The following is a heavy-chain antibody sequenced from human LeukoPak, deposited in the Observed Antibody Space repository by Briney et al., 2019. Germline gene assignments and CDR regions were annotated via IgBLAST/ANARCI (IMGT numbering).Heavy chain of an antibody. CDR2: INQDGIER. CDR3: ARGFDGYYGFDI. CDR1: GCTFTTYW. J-gene: IGHJ3*02. V-gene: IGHV3-7*05. D-gene: IGHD5-24*01. Sequence: GGTLRPSCAATGCTFTTYWMSWVRQAPGKGLEWVANINQDGIERYYVASVKGRFTISRDNAKNSMYVQMNSLRAEDTAVYYCARGFDGYYGFDIWGQGTMVTVSS.